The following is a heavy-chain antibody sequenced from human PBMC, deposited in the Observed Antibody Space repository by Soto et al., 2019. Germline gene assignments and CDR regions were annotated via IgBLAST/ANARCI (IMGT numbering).Heavy chain of an antibody. Sequence: QVQLVQSGAAVKKPGSSVKVSCKASGGTFSSYAISWVRQAPGQGLEWMGGIIPIFGTANYAQKFQGRVTITADDSTSSAYMELSSLRSEDTAVYYCARDKGSYYYYYYYYGMDVWGQGTTVTVSS. CDR2: IIPIFGTA. CDR3: ARDKGSYYYYYYYYGMDV. J-gene: IGHJ6*02. CDR1: GGTFSSYA. D-gene: IGHD1-26*01. V-gene: IGHV1-69*01.